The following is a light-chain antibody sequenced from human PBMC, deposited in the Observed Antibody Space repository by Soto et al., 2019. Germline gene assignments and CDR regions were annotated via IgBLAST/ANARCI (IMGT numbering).Light chain of an antibody. CDR1: SSDVGGYNY. CDR3: CSYTSSSTYV. V-gene: IGLV2-14*01. CDR2: DVS. Sequence: QSALTQPASVSGSPGQSITISCTGSSSDVGGYNYVSWYQQHPGKAPKVMIYDVSNRPSGVSNRFSGSKSGNTASLTISGLQAEDEADYYCCSYTSSSTYVFGTGTKGTVL. J-gene: IGLJ1*01.